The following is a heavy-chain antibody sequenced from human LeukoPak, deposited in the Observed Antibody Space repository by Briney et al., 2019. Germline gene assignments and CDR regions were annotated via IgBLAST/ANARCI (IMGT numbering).Heavy chain of an antibody. D-gene: IGHD3-10*01. CDR3: TSEYGSGSYYYYYMDV. J-gene: IGHJ6*03. CDR1: GFTFGDYA. CDR2: IRSKAYGGAT. Sequence: GGSLRLSCTASGFTFGDYAMSWFRQAPGKGLEWVGFIRSKAYGGATEYAASVKGRFTISRDDSKSIAYLQMNSLKTEDTAVHYCTSEYGSGSYYYYYMDVWGKGTTVTVSS. V-gene: IGHV3-49*03.